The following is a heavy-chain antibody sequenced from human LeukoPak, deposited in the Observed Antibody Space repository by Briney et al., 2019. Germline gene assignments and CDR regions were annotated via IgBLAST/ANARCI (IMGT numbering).Heavy chain of an antibody. Sequence: PGGSLRLSCVASGFTFSDFWMHWVRQAPGKGPEWISRTSKDGSDTFYADAAKGRFTASRDNAKNTVYLQVTNVRPEDTALYHCARGGYSGSYYRFSWGQGTLVTVAS. V-gene: IGHV3-74*01. CDR1: GFTFSDFW. J-gene: IGHJ4*02. CDR3: ARGGYSGSYYRFS. CDR2: TSKDGSDT. D-gene: IGHD6-25*01.